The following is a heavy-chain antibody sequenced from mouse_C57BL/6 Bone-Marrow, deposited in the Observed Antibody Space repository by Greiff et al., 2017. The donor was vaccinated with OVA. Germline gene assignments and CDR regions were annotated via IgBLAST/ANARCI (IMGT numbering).Heavy chain of an antibody. D-gene: IGHD1-1*01. CDR2: IRLKSDNYAT. J-gene: IGHJ2*01. CDR1: GFTFSNYW. Sequence: EVKVEESGGGLVQPGGSMKLSCVASGFTFSNYWMNWVRQSPEKGLEWVAQIRLKSDNYATHYAESVKGRFTISRDDSKSSVYLQMNNLRAEDTGIYYCTTTVVAYYFDYWGQGTTLTVSS. V-gene: IGHV6-3*01. CDR3: TTTVVAYYFDY.